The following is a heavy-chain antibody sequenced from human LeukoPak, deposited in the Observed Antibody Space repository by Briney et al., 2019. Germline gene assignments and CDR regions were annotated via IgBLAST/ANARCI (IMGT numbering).Heavy chain of an antibody. CDR2: IYHSGST. D-gene: IGHD4-11*01. Sequence: SETLSLTCAVSGGSISSSNWWSWVRQPPGKGLEWIGEIYHSGSTNYNPSLKSRVTMSVDTSKNQFSLKLSSVTAADTAVYYCASTVSYYYMDVWGKGTTVTVSS. CDR3: ASTVSYYYMDV. V-gene: IGHV4-4*02. CDR1: GGSISSSNW. J-gene: IGHJ6*03.